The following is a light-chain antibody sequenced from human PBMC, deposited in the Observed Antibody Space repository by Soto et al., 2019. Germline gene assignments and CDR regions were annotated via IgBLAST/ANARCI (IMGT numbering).Light chain of an antibody. CDR3: QQYDSSPRT. CDR2: KAS. J-gene: IGKJ1*01. CDR1: QSVSDW. V-gene: IGKV1-5*03. Sequence: DIQMTQSPSTLSASVGDRVTITCRASQSVSDWLAWYQRKPGKVPKLLIYKASNLESGVPSRFSGSGSGTDFTLTISRLEPEDFAVYHCQQYDSSPRTFGQGTKVDIK.